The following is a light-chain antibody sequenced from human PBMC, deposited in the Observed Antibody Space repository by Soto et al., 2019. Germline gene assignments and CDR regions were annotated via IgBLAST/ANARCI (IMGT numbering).Light chain of an antibody. CDR3: QQYGTSPWT. V-gene: IGKV3-20*01. J-gene: IGKJ1*01. Sequence: MVWTQSPCTLSLGPGYGASRSCMASQSVNSNFLAWYQQKPGQAPRLLIYGASSRATGIPDTFSGSGSGTDFTLTISRPEPGDFAVHYCQQYGTSPWTFGQGTKVDIK. CDR1: QSVNSNF. CDR2: GAS.